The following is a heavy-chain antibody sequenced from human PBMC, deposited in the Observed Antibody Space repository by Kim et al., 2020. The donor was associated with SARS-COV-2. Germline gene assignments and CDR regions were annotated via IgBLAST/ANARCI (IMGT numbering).Heavy chain of an antibody. CDR2: ISGSGGST. V-gene: IGHV3-23*01. CDR3: VKGSPRITMIVVVTTNRYYFDY. D-gene: IGHD3-22*01. Sequence: GGSLRLSCAASGFTFSSYAMSWVRQAPGKGLEWVSAISGSGGSTYYADSVKGRFTISRDNSKNTLYLQMNSLRAEDTAVYYCVKGSPRITMIVVVTTNRYYFDYWGQGTLVTVSS. J-gene: IGHJ4*02. CDR1: GFTFSSYA.